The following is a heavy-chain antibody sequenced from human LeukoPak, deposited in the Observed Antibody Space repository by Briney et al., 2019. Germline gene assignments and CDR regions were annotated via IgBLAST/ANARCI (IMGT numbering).Heavy chain of an antibody. CDR1: GGSFSGYY. CDR2: INHSGST. V-gene: IGHV4-34*01. Sequence: PSETLSLTCAVYGGSFSGYYWSWIRQPPGKGLEWIGEINHSGSTNYNPSLKSRVTISVDTSKNQFSLKLSSVTAADTAVYYCARDKIAAAGEVYYYYGMDVWGQGTTVTVSS. CDR3: ARDKIAAAGEVYYYYGMDV. J-gene: IGHJ6*02. D-gene: IGHD6-13*01.